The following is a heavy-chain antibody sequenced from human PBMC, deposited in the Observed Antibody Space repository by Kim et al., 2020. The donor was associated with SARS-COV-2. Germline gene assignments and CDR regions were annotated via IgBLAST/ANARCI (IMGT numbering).Heavy chain of an antibody. CDR2: IYYTGST. Sequence: SETLSLTCTVSGGSVSSGGYYWSWIRQPPGKGLEWIGYIYYTGSTNYNPSLKSRVTISVDTSKNQFSLKLSSVTAADTAIYYCARVGHLPIKFDSWGRGTLVTVSS. CDR1: GGSVSSGGYY. D-gene: IGHD3-9*01. J-gene: IGHJ4*02. V-gene: IGHV4-61*08. CDR3: ARVGHLPIKFDS.